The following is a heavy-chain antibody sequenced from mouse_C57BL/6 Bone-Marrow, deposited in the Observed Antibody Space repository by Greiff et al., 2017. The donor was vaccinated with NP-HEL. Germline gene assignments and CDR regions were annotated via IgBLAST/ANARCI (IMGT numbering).Heavy chain of an antibody. CDR1: GYSITSGYY. CDR3: AKIFPITTVVAKENYYAMDY. CDR2: ISYDGSN. J-gene: IGHJ4*01. V-gene: IGHV3-6*01. D-gene: IGHD1-1*01. Sequence: EVQVVESGPGLVKPSQSLSLTCSVTGYSITSGYYWNWIRQFPGNKLEWMGYISYDGSNNYNPSLKNRISITRDTSKNQFFLKLNSVTTEDTATYYCAKIFPITTVVAKENYYAMDYWGQGTSVTVSS.